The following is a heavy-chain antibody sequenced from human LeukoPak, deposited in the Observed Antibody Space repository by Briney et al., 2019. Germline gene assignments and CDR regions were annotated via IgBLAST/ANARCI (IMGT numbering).Heavy chain of an antibody. CDR1: GFTFSSYA. V-gene: IGHV3-23*01. CDR2: ISGSGGST. J-gene: IGHJ5*02. Sequence: GGSLRLSCAASGFTFSSYAMSWVRQAPGKGLEWVSAISGSGGSTYYADSVKGRFTISRDNSKNMLYLQMNSLRAEDTAVYYCAKGAGYAAAAGTDGWFDPWGQGTLVTVSS. D-gene: IGHD6-13*01. CDR3: AKGAGYAAAAGTDGWFDP.